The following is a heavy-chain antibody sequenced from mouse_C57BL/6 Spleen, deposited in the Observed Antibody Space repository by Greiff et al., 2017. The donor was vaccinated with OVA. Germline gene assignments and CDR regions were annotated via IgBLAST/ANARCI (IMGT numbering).Heavy chain of an antibody. V-gene: IGHV1-26*01. Sequence: EVQLQQSGPELVKPGASVKISCKASGYTFTDYYMNWVKQSHGKSLEWIGDINPNNGGTSYNQKFKGKATLTVDKSSSTAYMELRSLTSEDSAVYYCARSERDAGYAMDYWGQGTSVTVSS. CDR3: ARSERDAGYAMDY. J-gene: IGHJ4*01. CDR2: INPNNGGT. CDR1: GYTFTDYY. D-gene: IGHD3-3*01.